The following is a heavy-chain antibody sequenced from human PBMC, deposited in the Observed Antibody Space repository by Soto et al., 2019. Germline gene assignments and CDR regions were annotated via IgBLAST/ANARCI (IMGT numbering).Heavy chain of an antibody. Sequence: GGSLRLSCAASGFTFSSYGMHWVRQAPGKGLEWVAVIWYDGSNKYYADSVKGRFTISRDNSKNTLYLQMNSLRAEDTAVYYCARSSPIITGTTGGWFDPWGQGTLVTVSS. V-gene: IGHV3-33*01. D-gene: IGHD1-7*01. CDR3: ARSSPIITGTTGGWFDP. J-gene: IGHJ5*02. CDR2: IWYDGSNK. CDR1: GFTFSSYG.